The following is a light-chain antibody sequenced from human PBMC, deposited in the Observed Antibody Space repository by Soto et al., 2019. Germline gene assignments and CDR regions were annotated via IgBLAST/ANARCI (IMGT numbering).Light chain of an antibody. CDR2: LGS. CDR1: QSLLHNNGYNY. V-gene: IGKV2-28*01. J-gene: IGKJ1*01. Sequence: DIVMTQSPLSLPVTPGESASISCRSSQSLLHNNGYNYLDWYLQKPGQSPQLLIYLGSNRASGVPDRFSGSGSGTDFTLKISRVEAEDVGVYYCMQALQTPWTFGQGTKVEIK. CDR3: MQALQTPWT.